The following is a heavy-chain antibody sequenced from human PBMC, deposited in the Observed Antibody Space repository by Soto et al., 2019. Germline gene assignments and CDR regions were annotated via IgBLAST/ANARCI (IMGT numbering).Heavy chain of an antibody. D-gene: IGHD3-10*01. CDR3: ARYSLELWCGELSWFYC. CDR1: CGSISSSSYY. J-gene: IGHJ5*01. Sequence: SETLSLTCTVSCGSISSSSYYWGWIRHPPGKGLEWIGSIYYSGSTYYSPSLKSRVTISVDTSKNQFSLKLSSVTAADTAVYYCARYSLELWCGELSWFYCWGQGSLVTV. V-gene: IGHV4-39*01. CDR2: IYYSGST.